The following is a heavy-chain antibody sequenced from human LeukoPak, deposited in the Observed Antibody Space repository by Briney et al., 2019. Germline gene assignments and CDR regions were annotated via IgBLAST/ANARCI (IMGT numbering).Heavy chain of an antibody. Sequence: PGRSLRLSCAASGFTFSSYGMHWVRQAQGKGLEWVAVIWYDGSNKYYADSVKGRFTIYRDNSKNTLYLQMNSLRAEDTAVYYCAREVPAAMPCHYYYMDVWGKGTTVTVS. CDR3: AREVPAAMPCHYYYMDV. V-gene: IGHV3-33*01. J-gene: IGHJ6*03. D-gene: IGHD2-2*01. CDR1: GFTFSSYG. CDR2: IWYDGSNK.